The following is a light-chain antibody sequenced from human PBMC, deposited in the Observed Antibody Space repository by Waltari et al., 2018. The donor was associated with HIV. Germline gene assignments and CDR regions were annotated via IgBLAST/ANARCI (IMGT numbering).Light chain of an antibody. J-gene: IGLJ2*01. CDR1: ALSKHY. V-gene: IGLV3-25*03. CDR2: KDS. CDR3: QSGHNSDSI. Sequence: SYELTRARSVSVSPGQTTKITCSGDALSKHYGYWYQQKTGQAHLMMIFKDSERPSETPARFSASSSGSTSILPIRGVQAEDEADYYCQSGHNSDSIFGGGTKLTVL.